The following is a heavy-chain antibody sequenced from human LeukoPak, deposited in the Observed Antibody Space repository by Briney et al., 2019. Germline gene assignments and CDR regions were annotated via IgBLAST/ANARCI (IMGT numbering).Heavy chain of an antibody. J-gene: IGHJ4*02. CDR1: GGSISSSSYY. V-gene: IGHV4-39*01. CDR2: IYYRKNT. CDR3: ASPRGFSYGYFDY. D-gene: IGHD5-18*01. Sequence: SETLSLTCTVSGGSISSSSYYWGWIRQRPGKGLEWIGSIYYRKNTYYNPSLKSRVTISADTSKNQFSLTLGSVSATDTAVYYCASPRGFSYGYFDYWGEGTLVTVPS.